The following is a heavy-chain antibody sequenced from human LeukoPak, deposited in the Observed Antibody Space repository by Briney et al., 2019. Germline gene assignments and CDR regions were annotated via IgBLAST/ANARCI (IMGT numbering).Heavy chain of an antibody. CDR3: ARMSDILTGYYSHFDY. V-gene: IGHV1-18*01. J-gene: IGHJ4*02. D-gene: IGHD3-9*01. CDR1: GYTFTSYG. Sequence: ASVKVSCXASGYTFTSYGISWVRQAPGQGLEWMGWISAYNGNTNYAQKLQGRVTMTTDTSTSTAYMELRSLRSDDTAVYYCARMSDILTGYYSHFDYWGQGTLVTVSS. CDR2: ISAYNGNT.